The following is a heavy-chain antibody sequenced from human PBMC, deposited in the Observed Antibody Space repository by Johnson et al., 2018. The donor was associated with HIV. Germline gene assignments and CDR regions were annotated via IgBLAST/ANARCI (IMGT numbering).Heavy chain of an antibody. V-gene: IGHV3-7*03. D-gene: IGHD5-24*01. CDR3: ARKNGRWLQDGAFDI. J-gene: IGHJ3*02. CDR1: GFTFSSYG. CDR2: IKQDGSEK. Sequence: VQLVESGGGLVQPGRSLRLSCTASGFTFSSYGMHWVRQAPGKGLEWVANIKQDGSEKYYVDSVKGRFTISRDNAKHSLYLQRNSLRAEDPAVYYCARKNGRWLQDGAFDIWGQGTMVTVSS.